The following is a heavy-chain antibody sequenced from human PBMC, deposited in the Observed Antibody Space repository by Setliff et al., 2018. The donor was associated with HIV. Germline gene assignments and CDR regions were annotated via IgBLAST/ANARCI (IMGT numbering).Heavy chain of an antibody. CDR2: FDPEDGET. V-gene: IGHV1-24*01. J-gene: IGHJ1*01. CDR3: ATDPGYSSTWYSEFFQH. Sequence: ASVKVSCMLSGYTLTELSIHWVRQAPGKGLEWMANFDPEDGETFYAPKFQGRLTMTEDTSTDTAYMELSSLRSYDTAMYYCATDPGYSSTWYSEFFQHWGQGTVVTVSS. D-gene: IGHD6-13*01. CDR1: GYTLTELS.